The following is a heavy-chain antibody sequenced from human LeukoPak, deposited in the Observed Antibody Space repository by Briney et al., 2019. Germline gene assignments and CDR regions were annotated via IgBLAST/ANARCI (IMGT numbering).Heavy chain of an antibody. V-gene: IGHV4-61*10. D-gene: IGHD5-18*01. J-gene: IGHJ6*02. CDR3: ARTTAMDYYYYYGMDI. CDR1: GGSISSGSYY. Sequence: SETLSLTCTVSGGSISSGSYYWSWIRQPAGKGLEWIGYIYYSGSTNYNPSLKSRVTISVDTSKNQFSLKLSSVTAADTAVYYCARTTAMDYYYYYGMDIWGQGTTVTVSS. CDR2: IYYSGST.